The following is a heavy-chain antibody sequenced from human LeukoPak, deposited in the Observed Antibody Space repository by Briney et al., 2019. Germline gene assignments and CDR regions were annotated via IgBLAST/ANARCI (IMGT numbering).Heavy chain of an antibody. J-gene: IGHJ6*02. CDR3: ARDGGSSWYPPYYYYGMDV. D-gene: IGHD6-13*01. V-gene: IGHV3-30*02. CDR1: GFTFSSYG. CDR2: IWYDGSNK. Sequence: GGSLRLSCAASGFTFSSYGMHWVRQAPGKGLEWVALIWYDGSNKYYTDSVKGRFTISRDNSKNTLYLQMNSLRAEDTAVYYCARDGGSSWYPPYYYYGMDVWGQGTTVTVSS.